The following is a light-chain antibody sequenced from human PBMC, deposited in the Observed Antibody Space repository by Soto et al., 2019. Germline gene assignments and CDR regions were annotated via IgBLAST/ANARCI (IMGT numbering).Light chain of an antibody. Sequence: QSALTQPPSASGSPGQSVTISCTGTSSDVGGYNYVSWYQQHPGKAPKLMIYEVSKRPSGVPDRFSGSNSGNTASLTVSGLQAEDEADYYCSSNAGNNGYVFGTETKLTVL. CDR1: SSDVGGYNY. J-gene: IGLJ1*01. CDR3: SSNAGNNGYV. CDR2: EVS. V-gene: IGLV2-8*01.